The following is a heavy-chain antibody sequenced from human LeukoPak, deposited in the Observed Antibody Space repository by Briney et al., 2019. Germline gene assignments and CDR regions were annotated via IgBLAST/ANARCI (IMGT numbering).Heavy chain of an antibody. CDR2: ISSSSSTI. Sequence: GGSLRLSCAASGFTFSSYSMNWVRQAPGKGLEWVSYISSSSSTIYYADSVKGRFTISRDNAKNSLYLQMNSLRAEDTAVYYCARDRRSAHWGQGTLVTVSS. CDR3: ARDRRSAH. J-gene: IGHJ4*02. CDR1: GFTFSSYS. V-gene: IGHV3-48*01.